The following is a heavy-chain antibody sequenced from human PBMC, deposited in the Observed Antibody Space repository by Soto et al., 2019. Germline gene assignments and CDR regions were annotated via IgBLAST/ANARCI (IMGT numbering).Heavy chain of an antibody. Sequence: QVQLVQPGAEVRKPGASVKVSCKASGDIFTNFDFNWVRQATGQGLEWIGWMRANSGDTGHDQKFQGRVRMTRDTSISTAYMALSSLRAEDTAVYYCARYIYGQGLQAWGQGTLVFVSS. CDR3: ARYIYGQGLQA. V-gene: IGHV1-8*01. CDR2: MRANSGDT. J-gene: IGHJ5*02. CDR1: GDIFTNFD. D-gene: IGHD3-3*02.